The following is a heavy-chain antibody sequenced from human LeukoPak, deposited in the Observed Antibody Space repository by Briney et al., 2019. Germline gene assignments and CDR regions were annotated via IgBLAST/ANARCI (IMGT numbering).Heavy chain of an antibody. V-gene: IGHV1-69*05. Sequence: SVKVSCKASGGTFSSYAISWVRQAPGQGLEWMGGIIPIFGTANYAQKFRGRVTITTDESTSTAYMELSSLRSEDTAVYYCARLYSSSWYVGDYWGQGTLVTVSS. CDR3: ARLYSSSWYVGDY. D-gene: IGHD6-13*01. CDR1: GGTFSSYA. CDR2: IIPIFGTA. J-gene: IGHJ4*02.